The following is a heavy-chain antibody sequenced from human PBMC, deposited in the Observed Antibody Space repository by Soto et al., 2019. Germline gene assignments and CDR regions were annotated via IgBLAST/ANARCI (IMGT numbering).Heavy chain of an antibody. D-gene: IGHD1-1*01. CDR3: AAVPGDFDC. J-gene: IGHJ4*02. V-gene: IGHV1-58*02. CDR1: GYTFTSYA. CDR2: IVIGNGNT. Sequence: SVKGSCKASGYTFTSYAMHWVRQAPGQSLELIGWIVIGNGNTNYAQRFQGRVTFTRDMSTSTAYMELSSLRSEDTAVYYCAAVPGDFDCWGQGTLVTVSS.